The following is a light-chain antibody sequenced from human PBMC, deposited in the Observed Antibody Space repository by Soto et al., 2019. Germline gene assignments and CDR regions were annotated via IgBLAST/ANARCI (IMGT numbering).Light chain of an antibody. V-gene: IGKV3-15*01. CDR1: QSLNRD. CDR3: QQYGSSPWT. CDR2: GAS. Sequence: IVMTQSPATLSMSPGERATLSCRASQSLNRDLAWYQQKPGQSPRLLIFGASIRATGIPARFSGSGSGTEFTLTIGSLQSEDCALYYCQQYGSSPWTFGQGTKVEIK. J-gene: IGKJ1*01.